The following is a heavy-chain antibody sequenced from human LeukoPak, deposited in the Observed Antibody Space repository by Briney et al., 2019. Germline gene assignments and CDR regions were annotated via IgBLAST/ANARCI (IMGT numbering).Heavy chain of an antibody. J-gene: IGHJ5*02. D-gene: IGHD6-13*01. CDR3: ARDDEYSSSWYQARENWFDP. Sequence: SETLSLTCTVSGYSISSGYYWGWIRQPPGKGLEWIGSIYHSGSTYYNPSLKSRVTISVDTSKNQFSLKLSSVTAADTAVYYCARDDEYSSSWYQARENWFDPWGQGTLVTVSS. CDR2: IYHSGST. V-gene: IGHV4-38-2*02. CDR1: GYSISSGYY.